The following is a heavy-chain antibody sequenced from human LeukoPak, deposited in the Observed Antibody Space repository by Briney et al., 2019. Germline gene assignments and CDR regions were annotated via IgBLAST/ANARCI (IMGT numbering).Heavy chain of an antibody. CDR3: ARWNLGSDY. J-gene: IGHJ4*02. CDR2: IKQDGSEK. Sequence: PGGSLRLSCAASGFTFSSYWMSWVRQAPGKGLEWVANIKQDGSEKYYVDSVKGRFTVSRDNTKNSLYLQMNSLRAEDTGVYYCARWNLGSDYWGQGTLVTVSS. CDR1: GFTFSSYW. D-gene: IGHD1-1*01. V-gene: IGHV3-7*01.